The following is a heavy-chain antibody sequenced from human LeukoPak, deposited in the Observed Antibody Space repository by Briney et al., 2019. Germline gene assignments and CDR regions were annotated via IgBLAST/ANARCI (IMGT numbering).Heavy chain of an antibody. D-gene: IGHD3/OR15-3a*01. Sequence: SETLSLTCTVSGGSISSSKYYWGWIRQPPGKGLEWIGSIYYSGSAYYNPSLKSRVTISVDTSKNQFSLKLSSVTAADTAVYYCARQTGSGLFILPGGQGTLVTVSS. CDR2: IYYSGSA. CDR3: ARQTGSGLFILP. J-gene: IGHJ4*02. CDR1: GGSISSSKYY. V-gene: IGHV4-39*01.